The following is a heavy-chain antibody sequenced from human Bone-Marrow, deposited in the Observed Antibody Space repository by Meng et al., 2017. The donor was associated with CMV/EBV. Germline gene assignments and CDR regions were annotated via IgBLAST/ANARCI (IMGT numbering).Heavy chain of an antibody. V-gene: IGHV1-69*12. CDR3: ARDRSIAAAGPASNWFDP. Sequence: QVQLVQSGAEVKKPGSSVKVSCKASVGTFSLYAISWVRQAPGQGLEWMGGIIPIFGTANYAQKFQGRVTITADESTSTAYMELSSLRSEDTAVYYCARDRSIAAAGPASNWFDPWGQGTLVTVSS. J-gene: IGHJ5*02. CDR2: IIPIFGTA. D-gene: IGHD6-13*01. CDR1: VGTFSLYA.